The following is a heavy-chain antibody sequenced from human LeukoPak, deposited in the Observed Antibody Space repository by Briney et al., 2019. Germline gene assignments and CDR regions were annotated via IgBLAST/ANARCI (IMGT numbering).Heavy chain of an antibody. CDR2: INSDGSST. V-gene: IGHV3-74*01. D-gene: IGHD4-23*01. Sequence: PGGSLRLSCAASGFTFSSYWMHWVRHALGKGLVWVSRINSDGSSTSYADSVKGRFTISRDNAKNTLYLQMNNLRAEDTAVYYCSSGNSHAFDIWGQGTMVTVSS. J-gene: IGHJ3*02. CDR3: SSGNSHAFDI. CDR1: GFTFSSYW.